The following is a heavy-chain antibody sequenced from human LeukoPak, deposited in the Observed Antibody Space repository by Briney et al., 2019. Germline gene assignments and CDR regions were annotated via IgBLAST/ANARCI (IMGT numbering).Heavy chain of an antibody. Sequence: SETLSLTCTVSGASISSTSYYWGWIRQPPGKGLEWIGSTYYRGTTYYNPSLKSRVTISVDTSKNQFSLKLSSVTAADTAVYYCARGYYDFWSGYSQPPDYWGQGTLVTVSS. D-gene: IGHD3-3*01. V-gene: IGHV4-39*07. J-gene: IGHJ4*02. CDR2: TYYRGTT. CDR3: ARGYYDFWSGYSQPPDY. CDR1: GASISSTSYY.